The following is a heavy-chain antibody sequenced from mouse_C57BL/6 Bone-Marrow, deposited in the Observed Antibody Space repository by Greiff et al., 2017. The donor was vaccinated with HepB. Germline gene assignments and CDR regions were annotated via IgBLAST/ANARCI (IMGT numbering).Heavy chain of an antibody. CDR3: VRDGGNRGIAGYFDV. CDR2: IRSKSSNYAT. CDR1: GFTFNTYA. J-gene: IGHJ1*03. D-gene: IGHD2-1*01. V-gene: IGHV10-3*01. Sequence: EVQRVESGGGLVQPKGSLKLSCAASGFTFNTYAMHWVRQAPGKGLEWVARIRSKSSNYATYYADSVKDRFTISRDDSQSMLYLQMNNLKTEDTAMYYCVRDGGNRGIAGYFDVWGTGTTVTVSS.